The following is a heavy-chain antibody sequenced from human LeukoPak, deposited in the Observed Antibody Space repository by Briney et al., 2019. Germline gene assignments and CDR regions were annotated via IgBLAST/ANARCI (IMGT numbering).Heavy chain of an antibody. J-gene: IGHJ3*02. CDR3: AREEAHYYDSSGLNCAFDI. CDR1: GFTFSSYA. D-gene: IGHD3-22*01. Sequence: PGGSLRLSCAASGFTFSSYAMHWVRQAPGKGLEWVVVISYDGSNKYYADSVKGRFTISRDNSKNTLYLQMNSLRAEDTAVYYCAREEAHYYDSSGLNCAFDIWGQGTMVTVSS. CDR2: ISYDGSNK. V-gene: IGHV3-30-3*01.